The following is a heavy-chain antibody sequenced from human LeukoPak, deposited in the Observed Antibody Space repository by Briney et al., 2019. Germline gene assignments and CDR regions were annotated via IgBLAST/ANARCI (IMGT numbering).Heavy chain of an antibody. D-gene: IGHD2-2*01. Sequence: SETLSLTCTVSGGSISSGDYYWSWIRQHPGKGLEWIGYIYYSGDTYYNPSLKSRVTISMDTSGNQFSLKLSSVTAADTAVYYCARAPRHTNSWFYFDYWGQGTLVSVSS. CDR1: GGSISSGDYY. V-gene: IGHV4-31*02. J-gene: IGHJ4*02. CDR2: IYYSGDT. CDR3: ARAPRHTNSWFYFDY.